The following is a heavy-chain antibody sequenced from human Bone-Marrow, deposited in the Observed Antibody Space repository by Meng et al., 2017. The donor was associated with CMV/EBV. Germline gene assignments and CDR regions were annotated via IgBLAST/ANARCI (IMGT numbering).Heavy chain of an antibody. V-gene: IGHV3-53*05. CDR1: GFTVSSNY. J-gene: IGHJ4*02. CDR3: AKEGDSSGFRGYFDY. Sequence: GGSLRLSCAASGFTVSSNYMSWVRQAPGKGLEWVSVIYSGGSTYYADSVKGRFTISRDNSKNSLYLQMNSLRAEDTALYYCAKEGDSSGFRGYFDYWGQGTLVTVSS. D-gene: IGHD3-22*01. CDR2: IYSGGST.